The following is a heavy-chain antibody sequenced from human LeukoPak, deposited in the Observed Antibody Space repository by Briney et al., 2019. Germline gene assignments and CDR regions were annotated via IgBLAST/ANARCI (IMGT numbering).Heavy chain of an antibody. CDR2: ISYDGSNK. Sequence: GRSLRLSCAASGFTFSSYGMHWVRQAPGKGLEWVAVISYDGSNKYYADSVKGRFTISRDNSKNTLYLQMNSLRAEDTAVYYCAKDPRYCSSTSCYIYYYYGMDVWGQGTTVTVSS. D-gene: IGHD2-2*02. CDR1: GFTFSSYG. V-gene: IGHV3-30*18. CDR3: AKDPRYCSSTSCYIYYYYGMDV. J-gene: IGHJ6*02.